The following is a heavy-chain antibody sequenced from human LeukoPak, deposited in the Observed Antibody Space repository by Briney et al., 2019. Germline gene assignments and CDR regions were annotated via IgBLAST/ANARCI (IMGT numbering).Heavy chain of an antibody. Sequence: PVGSLRLSCAASGFTFTNYWMTWVRQAPGKGLEWVANINRDGSQKHYVDSVWGRFTISRDNAKSSLYLQLNSLRAEDTAVYYCARDYYDSSGLDYWGQGTLVTVSS. V-gene: IGHV3-7*01. J-gene: IGHJ4*02. CDR1: GFTFTNYW. D-gene: IGHD3-22*01. CDR3: ARDYYDSSGLDY. CDR2: INRDGSQK.